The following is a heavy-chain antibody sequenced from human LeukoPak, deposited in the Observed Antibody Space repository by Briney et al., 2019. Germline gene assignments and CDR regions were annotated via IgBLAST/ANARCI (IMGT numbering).Heavy chain of an antibody. CDR3: ARAEYYDFWSGYYRKRNWFDP. V-gene: IGHV1-18*01. CDR2: ISAYNGNT. D-gene: IGHD3-3*01. J-gene: IGHJ5*02. Sequence: ASVKVSCKASGYTFTSYGISWVRQAPGQGLEWMGWISAYNGNTNYAQKLQGRVTMTTDTSTSTAYMELRSLRSDDTAVYYCARAEYYDFWSGYYRKRNWFDPWGQGTLVTVSS. CDR1: GYTFTSYG.